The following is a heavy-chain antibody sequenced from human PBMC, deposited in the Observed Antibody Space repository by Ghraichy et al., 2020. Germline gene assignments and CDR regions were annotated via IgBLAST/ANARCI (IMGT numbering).Heavy chain of an antibody. CDR2: IYYSGRT. CDR3: ARESYDSSGYYSSALFDY. Sequence: GSLRLSCTVSGGSISSYYWSWIRQPPGKGLEWIGYIYYSGRTSYNPSLKSRVTISVDTSKNQFSLKLSSVTAADTAVYYCARESYDSSGYYSSALFDYWGQGTLVTVSS. J-gene: IGHJ4*02. D-gene: IGHD3-22*01. V-gene: IGHV4-59*01. CDR1: GGSISSYY.